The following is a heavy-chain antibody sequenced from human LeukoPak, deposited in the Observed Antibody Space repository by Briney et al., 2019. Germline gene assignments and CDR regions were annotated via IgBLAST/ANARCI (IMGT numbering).Heavy chain of an antibody. D-gene: IGHD6-25*01. CDR1: GGSISSSSYY. CDR2: INYTGST. CDR3: ARVAGYLPTRWFDP. Sequence: SETLSLTCTVSGGSISSSSYYWGWIRHVPGKGLEWIGEINYTGSTSYNPSLKSRVTISVDTSQNQFFLLLTSVTAADTAVYYCARVAGYLPTRWFDPWGQGTHVTVSS. J-gene: IGHJ5*02. V-gene: IGHV4-39*07.